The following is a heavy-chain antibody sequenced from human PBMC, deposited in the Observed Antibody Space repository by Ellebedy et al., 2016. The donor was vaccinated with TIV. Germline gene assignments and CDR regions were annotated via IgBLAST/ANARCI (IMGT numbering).Heavy chain of an antibody. V-gene: IGHV3-48*01. J-gene: IGHJ4*02. CDR1: GFTFSLYG. D-gene: IGHD5-24*01. CDR2: ISSSSSAI. Sequence: GGSLRLXXVASGFTFSLYGMNWVRQAPGRGLEWVSYISSSSSAIYYADSVQGRFTISRDNVRNSLYLQMNSLGAEDTAVYFCANGDGGSSPQYFDYWGQGVLVTVSS. CDR3: ANGDGGSSPQYFDY.